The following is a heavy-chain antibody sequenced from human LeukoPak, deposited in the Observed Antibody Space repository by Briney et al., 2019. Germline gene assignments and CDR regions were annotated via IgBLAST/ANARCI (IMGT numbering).Heavy chain of an antibody. D-gene: IGHD6-19*01. CDR1: GFTFSNYW. Sequence: GGSLRLSCAASGFTFSNYWMTWVRQAPGKGLEWVSYISSSGSTIYYADSVKGRFTISRDNAKNSLYLQMNSLRAEDTAVYYCAREYSSGWYTFDYWGQGTLVTVSS. CDR3: AREYSSGWYTFDY. V-gene: IGHV3-11*01. J-gene: IGHJ4*02. CDR2: ISSSGSTI.